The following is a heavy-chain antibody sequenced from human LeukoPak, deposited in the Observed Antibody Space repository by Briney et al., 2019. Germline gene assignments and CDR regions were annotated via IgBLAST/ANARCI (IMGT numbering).Heavy chain of an antibody. CDR2: IKRDGSEK. CDR1: KFPFYTPL. J-gene: IGHJ2*01. D-gene: IGHD5-24*01. CDR3: ARDGVEMLSGYFDL. Sequence: PGGAPGLSFAAPKFPFYTPLVGRGRPGPREGVGWGGPIKRDGSEKHYADSVKGRFTISRDNAKNSLYLQMNSLRAEDTAVYYCARDGVEMLSGYFDLWGRGTLLTVSS. V-gene: IGHV3-7*01.